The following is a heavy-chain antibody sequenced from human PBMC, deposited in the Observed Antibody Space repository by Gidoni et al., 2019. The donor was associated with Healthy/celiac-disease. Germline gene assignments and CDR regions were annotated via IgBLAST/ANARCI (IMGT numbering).Heavy chain of an antibody. CDR2: IYYSGST. CDR3: ARNTRRDGAKKNFGMDV. D-gene: IGHD4-17*01. V-gene: IGHV4-59*08. Sequence: WIRQPPGKGLEWIGYIYYSGSTNYNPSLKSRVTISVDTSKNQFSLKLSSVTAADTAVYYCARNTRRDGAKKNFGMDVWGQGTTVTVSS. J-gene: IGHJ6*02.